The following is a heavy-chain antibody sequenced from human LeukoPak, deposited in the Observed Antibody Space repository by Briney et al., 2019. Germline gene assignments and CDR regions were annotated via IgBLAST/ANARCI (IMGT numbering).Heavy chain of an antibody. CDR2: IRYDGSNK. CDR3: AKDRELGRWLQLRTPFDY. V-gene: IGHV3-30*02. J-gene: IGHJ4*02. D-gene: IGHD5-24*01. CDR1: GFTFSSYG. Sequence: GGSLRLSCAASGFTFSSYGMHWVRQAPGKGLEWVAFIRYDGSNKYYADSVKGRFTISRDNSKNTLYLQMNSLRAEDTAVYYCAKDRELGRWLQLRTPFDYWWQGTLVTVSS.